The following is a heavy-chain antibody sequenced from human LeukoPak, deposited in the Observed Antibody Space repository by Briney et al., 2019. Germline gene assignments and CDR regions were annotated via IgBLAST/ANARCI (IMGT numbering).Heavy chain of an antibody. Sequence: SETLSLTCTVSGGSISSGSYYWSWIRQPAGKGLEWMGRIYTSGSTNYNPSLKSRVTISVDTSKNQFSLKLSSVTAADTAVYYCARERVDCSSTSCYYLNYYYYMDVWGKGTTVTVSS. V-gene: IGHV4-61*02. D-gene: IGHD2-2*01. CDR3: ARERVDCSSTSCYYLNYYYYMDV. J-gene: IGHJ6*03. CDR1: GGSISSGSYY. CDR2: IYTSGST.